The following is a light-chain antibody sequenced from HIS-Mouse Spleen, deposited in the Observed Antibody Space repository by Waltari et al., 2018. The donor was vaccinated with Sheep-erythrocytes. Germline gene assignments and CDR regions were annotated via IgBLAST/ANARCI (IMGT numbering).Light chain of an antibody. CDR3: CSYAGSSTPWV. J-gene: IGLJ3*02. Sequence: QSALTQPASVSGSPGQSTTISCNGTSSDVGSYKLVSWYQPHPGKAPKLMIYEGSKRPSGVSNRFSGSKSGNTASLTISGLQAEDEADYYCCSYAGSSTPWVFGGGTKLTVL. V-gene: IGLV2-23*01. CDR2: EGS. CDR1: SSDVGSYKL.